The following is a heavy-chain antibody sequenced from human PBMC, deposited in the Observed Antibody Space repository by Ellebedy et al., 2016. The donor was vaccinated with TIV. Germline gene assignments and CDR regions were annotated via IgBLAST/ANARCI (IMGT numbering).Heavy chain of an antibody. CDR2: ISFDGSNK. Sequence: GESLKISCAASGFTFSSYAMHWVRQAPGKGLEWVAVISFDGSNKYYGDSVKGRFTISRDNSRNTLYLQMSGLRAEDTAVYYCARAHENEGIREWLRPLDYWGQGTLVTVSS. D-gene: IGHD5-12*01. J-gene: IGHJ4*02. V-gene: IGHV3-30-3*01. CDR3: ARAHENEGIREWLRPLDY. CDR1: GFTFSSYA.